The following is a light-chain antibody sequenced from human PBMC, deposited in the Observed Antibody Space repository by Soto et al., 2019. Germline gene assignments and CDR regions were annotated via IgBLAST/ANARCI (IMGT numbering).Light chain of an antibody. CDR3: AAWGDSLNGLV. CDR2: NNN. CDR1: SSNIGSNT. V-gene: IGLV1-44*01. J-gene: IGLJ3*02. Sequence: QSLLTQSPSASGTPGQRVTISCSGGSSNIGSNTLNWYQHVPGTAPRVLIYNNNQRPSGVADRFSGSKSGTSASLAISGLQSGDEADYYCAAWGDSLNGLVFGGGTKLTVL.